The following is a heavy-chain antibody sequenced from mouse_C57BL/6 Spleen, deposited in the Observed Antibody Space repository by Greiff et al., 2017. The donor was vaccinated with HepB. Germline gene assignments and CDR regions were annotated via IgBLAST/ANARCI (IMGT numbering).Heavy chain of an antibody. Sequence: QVQLQQPGAELVMPGASVKLSCKASGYTFTSYWMHWVKQRPGQGLEWIGEIDPSDSYTNYNQKFKGKSTLTVDKSSSTAYMQLSSLTSEDSAVYYCAGILLRTVRGYFDYWGQGTTLTVSS. D-gene: IGHD1-1*01. V-gene: IGHV1-69*01. J-gene: IGHJ2*01. CDR3: AGILLRTVRGYFDY. CDR1: GYTFTSYW. CDR2: IDPSDSYT.